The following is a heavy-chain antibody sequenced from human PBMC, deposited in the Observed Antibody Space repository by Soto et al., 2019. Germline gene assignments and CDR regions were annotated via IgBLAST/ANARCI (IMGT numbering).Heavy chain of an antibody. Sequence: AETLSVTCIISGDSVTIGTYYWTWLRQPPGRGLEWIGYISYTGRTKYNPSLQSRVTISVDTSKNDFSLNLSSVTAADTAVYFCAREWGLLPYYVMNVWGQGTPVTVSS. J-gene: IGHJ6*01. D-gene: IGHD7-27*01. CDR2: ISYTGRT. CDR1: GDSVTIGTYY. CDR3: AREWGLLPYYVMNV. V-gene: IGHV4-61*03.